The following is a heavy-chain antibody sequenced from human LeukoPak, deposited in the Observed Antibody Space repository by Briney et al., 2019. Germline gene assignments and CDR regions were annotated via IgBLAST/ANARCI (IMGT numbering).Heavy chain of an antibody. CDR1: GFTFSSYW. CDR2: IKQDGSEK. CDR3: ACLRGPSDY. J-gene: IGHJ4*02. Sequence: GGSLRLSCAASGFTFSSYWMSWVRQAPGKGLEWVANIKQDGSEKYYVDSVKGRFTISRDNAKNSLYLQMDSLTADDTAVYFCACLRGPSDYWGQGTLVTVFS. V-gene: IGHV3-7*01. D-gene: IGHD4-17*01.